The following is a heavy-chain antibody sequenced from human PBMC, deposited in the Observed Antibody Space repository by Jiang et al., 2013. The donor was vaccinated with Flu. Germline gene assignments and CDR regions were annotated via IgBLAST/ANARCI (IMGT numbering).Heavy chain of an antibody. CDR2: IYHSGST. CDR1: GGSITSESYY. CDR3: ARAQKXSGFELPYFDF. D-gene: IGHD5-12*01. Sequence: GSGLVKPSETLSLSCTVSGGSITSESYYWGWIRQPPGKGPEWIGGIYHSGSTYCNPSLKTRVTMSVDTSKKQLSLNLTSVTAADTAVYYCARAQKXSGFELPYFDFWGQGTLVIVSS. J-gene: IGHJ4*02. V-gene: IGHV4-39*07.